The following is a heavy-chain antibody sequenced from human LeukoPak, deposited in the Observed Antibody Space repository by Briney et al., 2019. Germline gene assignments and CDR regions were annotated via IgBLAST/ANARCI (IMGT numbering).Heavy chain of an antibody. J-gene: IGHJ4*02. D-gene: IGHD1-26*01. CDR2: INHSGST. CDR3: ARGKSGSYFDFDY. V-gene: IGHV4-34*01. Sequence: SETLSLTCTVSGGSISSYYWSWIRQPPGKGLEWIGEINHSGSTNYNPSLKSRVTISVDTSKNQFSLKLSSVTAADTAVYYCARGKSGSYFDFDYWGQGTLVTVSS. CDR1: GGSISSYY.